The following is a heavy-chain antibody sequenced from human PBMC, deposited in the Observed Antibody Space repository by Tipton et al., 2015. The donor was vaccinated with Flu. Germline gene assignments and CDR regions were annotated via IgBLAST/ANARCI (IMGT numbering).Heavy chain of an antibody. CDR1: GLTFSSYT. CDR2: ISYDGSNK. J-gene: IGHJ6*02. D-gene: IGHD6-19*01. V-gene: IGHV3-30-3*01. Sequence: SLGLSCAASGLTFSSYTMYWVRQAPGKGLEWVAVISYDGSNKYYADSVKGRFTIARDNSKKTLYLQMNSLRAEDTAVYYCARSAVAGRFYYYGMDVWGRGTTVAVS. CDR3: ARSAVAGRFYYYGMDV.